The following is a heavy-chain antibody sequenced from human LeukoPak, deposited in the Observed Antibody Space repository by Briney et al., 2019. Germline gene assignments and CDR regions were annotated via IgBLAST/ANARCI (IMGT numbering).Heavy chain of an antibody. Sequence: SETLSLTCAVYGGSFSGYYWSWIRQPPGKGLEWIGEINHSGSTNYNPSLKSRVTISVDTSKNQFSLKLSSVTAADTAVYYCARGGGVDTAMVTISPRGTDNDDYWGQGTLVTVSS. V-gene: IGHV4-34*01. CDR1: GGSFSGYY. J-gene: IGHJ4*02. D-gene: IGHD5-18*01. CDR2: INHSGST. CDR3: ARGGGVDTAMVTISPRGTDNDDY.